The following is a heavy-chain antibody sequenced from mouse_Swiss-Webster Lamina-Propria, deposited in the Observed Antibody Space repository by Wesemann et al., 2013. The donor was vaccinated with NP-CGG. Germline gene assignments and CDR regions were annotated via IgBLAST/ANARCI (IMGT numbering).Heavy chain of an antibody. CDR1: GYSITSGYY. CDR2: ISYDGSN. J-gene: IGHJ2*01. V-gene: IGHV3-6*02. CDR3: AREFLTGEVDY. D-gene: IGHD4-1*01. Sequence: DVQLQESGPGLVKPSQSLSLTCSVTGYSITSGYYWNWIRQFPGNKLEWMGYISYDGSNNYNPSLKNRISITRDTSKNQFFLKLNSVTTEDTATYYCAREFLTGEVDYWGQGTTLTVSS.